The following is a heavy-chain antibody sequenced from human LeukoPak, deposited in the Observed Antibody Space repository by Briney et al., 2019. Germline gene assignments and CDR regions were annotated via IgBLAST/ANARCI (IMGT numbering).Heavy chain of an antibody. V-gene: IGHV1-69*04. CDR2: IIPILGIA. D-gene: IGHD4-17*01. J-gene: IGHJ6*02. CDR3: ARDPRGFYGSQNYYGMDV. Sequence: GASVKVSCKASGGTFSSYAISWVRQAPGQGLEWMGRIIPILGIANYAQKFQGRVTITADKSTSTAYMELSSLRSEDTAVYYCARDPRGFYGSQNYYGMDVWGQGTTVTVSS. CDR1: GGTFSSYA.